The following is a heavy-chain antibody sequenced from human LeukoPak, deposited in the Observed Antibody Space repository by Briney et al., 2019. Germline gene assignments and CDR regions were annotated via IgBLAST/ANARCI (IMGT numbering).Heavy chain of an antibody. CDR3: AVGGVTDAFDI. CDR1: GFTFSTYW. D-gene: IGHD3-16*01. CDR2: INSDGTRI. J-gene: IGHJ3*02. V-gene: IGHV3-74*01. Sequence: PGGSLRLSCTASGFTFSTYWMHWVRQAPGTGLVWVSRINSDGTRISYVDSVKGRFTISRDNAKNTLSLQMNSLRAEDTAVYYCAVGGVTDAFDIWGQGTMVTVSS.